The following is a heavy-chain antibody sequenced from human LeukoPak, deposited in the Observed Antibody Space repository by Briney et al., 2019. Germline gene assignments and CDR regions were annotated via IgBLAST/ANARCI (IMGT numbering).Heavy chain of an antibody. D-gene: IGHD2-2*01. V-gene: IGHV3-9*01. CDR3: AGSWCSSTGCFPIRGRFDI. CDR1: GFTFDDYA. J-gene: IGHJ3*02. CDR2: ISWNSGSI. Sequence: GRSLRLSCAASGFTFDDYAMHWVRQAPGKGLEWVSSISWNSGSIGYADSVKGRFTISRDNAKNSLYPQMNSLRAEDTALYYCAGSWCSSTGCFPIRGRFDIWGQGTMVTVSS.